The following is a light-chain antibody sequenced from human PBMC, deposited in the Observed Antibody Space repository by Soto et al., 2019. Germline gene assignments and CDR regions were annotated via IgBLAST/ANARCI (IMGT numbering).Light chain of an antibody. CDR1: SRDVGSYNY. CDR3: GSWDSSLSAYV. J-gene: IGLJ1*01. Sequence: QSVLTQPRSVSGSPGQTVTISCTGTSRDVGSYNYVSWYQQYPGKAPKLIIYDDNKRPSGIPDRFSGSKSGTSATLGITGFQTGDEADYYCGSWDSSLSAYVFGTGTKLTVL. V-gene: IGLV1-51*01. CDR2: DDN.